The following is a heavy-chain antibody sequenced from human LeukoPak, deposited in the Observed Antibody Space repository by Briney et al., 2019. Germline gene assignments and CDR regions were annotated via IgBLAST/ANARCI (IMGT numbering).Heavy chain of an antibody. V-gene: IGHV1-2*02. CDR1: GYTFTGYY. D-gene: IGHD5-18*01. J-gene: IGHJ4*02. CDR3: ARIEDTAMVNPLDY. CDR2: INPNSGGT. Sequence: GASVKVSCKASGYTFTGYYMHWVRQAPGQGLEWMGWINPNSGGTNYAQKFQGRVTMTRDTSISTAYMELSRLRSDDTAVYYCARIEDTAMVNPLDYWGQGTLVTVSS.